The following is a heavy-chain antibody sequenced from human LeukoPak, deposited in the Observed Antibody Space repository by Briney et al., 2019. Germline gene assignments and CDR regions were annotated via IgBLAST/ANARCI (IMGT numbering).Heavy chain of an antibody. Sequence: GGSLRLSCAASGFTFSSYAMSWVRQAPGKGLEWVSRINSDGSSTSYADSVKGRFTISRDNAKNTLYLQMNSLRAEDTAVYYCARPTYYYYYYMDVWGKGTTVTVSS. J-gene: IGHJ6*03. CDR1: GFTFSSYA. V-gene: IGHV3-74*01. CDR3: ARPTYYYYYYMDV. CDR2: INSDGSST.